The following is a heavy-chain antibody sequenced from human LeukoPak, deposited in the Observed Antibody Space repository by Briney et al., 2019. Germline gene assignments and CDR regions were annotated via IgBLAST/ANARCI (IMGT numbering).Heavy chain of an antibody. J-gene: IGHJ4*02. Sequence: GGSLRLSCVASGFTFSSYAMHWVRQAPGKGLEWVALISYDGSNKYYADSVKGRSTISRDNSKNTLYLQMNSLRAEDTAVYYCARGGVYSSGSYYLYYFDYWGQGPLVTVSS. CDR3: ARGGVYSSGSYYLYYFDY. CDR2: ISYDGSNK. CDR1: GFTFSSYA. V-gene: IGHV3-30-3*01. D-gene: IGHD6-19*01.